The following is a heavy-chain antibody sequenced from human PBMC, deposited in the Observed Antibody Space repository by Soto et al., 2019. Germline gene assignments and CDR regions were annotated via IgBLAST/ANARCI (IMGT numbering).Heavy chain of an antibody. CDR1: GVTFSSYG. CDR2: ISYDGSNK. D-gene: IGHD3-10*01. V-gene: IGHV3-33*01. Sequence: GGALSLSCAASGVTFSSYGMHWIRQAPGKGLDWVAVISYDGSNKCYAASVRGRFTIFGTTSNNTLHLQMNGLRAENTAVYYGARQFYGSGSPYYYYAMDVWGQGTTATLPS. CDR3: ARQFYGSGSPYYYYAMDV. J-gene: IGHJ6*02.